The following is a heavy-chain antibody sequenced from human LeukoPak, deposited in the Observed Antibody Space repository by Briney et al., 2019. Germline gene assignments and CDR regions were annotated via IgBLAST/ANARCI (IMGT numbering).Heavy chain of an antibody. CDR3: ARDRLRGMAEFDY. V-gene: IGHV3-21*01. D-gene: IGHD6-13*01. CDR1: GGSISSSN. CDR2: ISSSSTYI. J-gene: IGHJ4*02. Sequence: PSETLSLTCAVSGGSISSSNWWSWVRQPPGKGLEWVSFISSSSTYIYYADSVKGRFTISRDNAKNSLYLQMNSLRAEDTAVYYCARDRLRGMAEFDYWGQGTLVTVSS.